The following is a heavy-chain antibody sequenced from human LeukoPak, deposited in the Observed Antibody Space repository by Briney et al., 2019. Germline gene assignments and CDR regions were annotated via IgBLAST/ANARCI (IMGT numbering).Heavy chain of an antibody. V-gene: IGHV4-39*07. Sequence: SETLSLTCTVSGGSISSSSYYWGWIRQPPGKGLEWIGSIYYRGSTYYNPSLKSRVTISVDTSKNQFSLKLSSVTAADTAVYYCARDGGGGGSCYNYWGQGTLVTVSS. J-gene: IGHJ4*02. CDR3: ARDGGGGGSCYNY. CDR1: GGSISSSSYY. CDR2: IYYRGST. D-gene: IGHD2-15*01.